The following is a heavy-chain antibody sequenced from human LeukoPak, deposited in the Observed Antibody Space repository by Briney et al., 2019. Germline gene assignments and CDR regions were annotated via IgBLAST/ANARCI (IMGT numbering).Heavy chain of an antibody. Sequence: PGGSLRLSCAASGFTFSSYGMHWVRQAPGKGLEWVAFIRYDGSNKYYADSVKGRFTISRDNSKNTLYLQMNSLRAEDTAVYYCAKDDRQGFGGVIVMAYWGQGTLVTVSS. CDR2: IRYDGSNK. CDR3: AKDDRQGFGGVIVMAY. J-gene: IGHJ4*02. V-gene: IGHV3-30*02. D-gene: IGHD3-16*02. CDR1: GFTFSSYG.